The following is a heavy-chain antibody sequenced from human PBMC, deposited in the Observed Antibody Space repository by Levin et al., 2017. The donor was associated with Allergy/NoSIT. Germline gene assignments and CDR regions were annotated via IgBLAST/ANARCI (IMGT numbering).Heavy chain of an antibody. J-gene: IGHJ6*02. CDR1: GFTFSNYA. CDR3: AKEGELCSGTNCDITGGLGV. V-gene: IGHV3-23*01. CDR2: LSGSGGSI. Sequence: PGGSLRLSCAASGFTFSNYAMTWVRHASGKGLEWVSTLSGSGGSIYYADSVKGRFTISRDNSKNTLYLQMKNLRAEDTAIYFCAKEGELCSGTNCDITGGLGVRGQGTTVTVSS. D-gene: IGHD2-2*02.